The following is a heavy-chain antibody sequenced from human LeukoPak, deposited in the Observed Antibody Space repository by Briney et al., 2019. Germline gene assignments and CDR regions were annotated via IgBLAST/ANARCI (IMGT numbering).Heavy chain of an antibody. CDR2: ISSSGSTI. D-gene: IGHD1-1*01. J-gene: IGHJ4*02. Sequence: GGSLRLSCAASGFTFNRYRMSWVRQAPGKGLEWVSYISSSGSTIYYADSVKGRFTISRDNAKNSLYLQMNSLRAEDTAVYYCARELYNPYDYWGQGTLVTVSS. CDR1: GFTFNRYR. V-gene: IGHV3-48*04. CDR3: ARELYNPYDY.